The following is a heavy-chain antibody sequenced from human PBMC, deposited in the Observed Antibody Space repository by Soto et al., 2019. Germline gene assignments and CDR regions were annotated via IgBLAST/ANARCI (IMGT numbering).Heavy chain of an antibody. D-gene: IGHD4-17*01. CDR3: ARVVNDYGDYGLDP. V-gene: IGHV3-66*01. CDR1: GFTFSDYY. CDR2: IYSGGST. J-gene: IGHJ5*02. Sequence: PGGSLRLSCAAPGFTFSDYYMSWVRQAPGKGLEWVSVIYSGGSTYYADSVKGRFTISRDNSKNTLYLQMNSLRAEDTAVYYCARVVNDYGDYGLDPWGQGTLVTVSS.